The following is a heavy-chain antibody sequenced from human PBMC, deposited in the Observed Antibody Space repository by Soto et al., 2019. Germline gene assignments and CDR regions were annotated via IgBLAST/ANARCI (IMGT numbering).Heavy chain of an antibody. CDR3: ANPYSSSSALDY. CDR2: IYYGGST. CDR1: GGSIRSSNYY. V-gene: IGHV4-39*01. Sequence: QLQLQESGPGLVKPSETLSLTCTVSGGSIRSSNYYWVWIRQPPGKGLEYIGSIYYGGSTYYNPSLTSRVTIPVDTSKNQSSLKLTSVTAADTAVYYCANPYSSSSALDYWGQGNLVTVSS. J-gene: IGHJ4*02. D-gene: IGHD6-6*01.